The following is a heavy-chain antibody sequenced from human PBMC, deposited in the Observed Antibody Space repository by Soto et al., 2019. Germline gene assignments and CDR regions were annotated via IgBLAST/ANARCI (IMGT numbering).Heavy chain of an antibody. CDR2: INAYNGNT. CDR1: GYTFTSYG. J-gene: IGHJ4*01. V-gene: IGHV1-18*01. Sequence: QVQLVQSGGEVKKPGASVKVSCKSSGYTFTSYGISWVRQAPGQGLERMGWINAYNGNTNYAQKLQVRVTMTTDTSTSTAYMELRSLSSDDTAVYYCARDVGYGLIDYWGHGTLVTVSS. D-gene: IGHD5-18*01. CDR3: ARDVGYGLIDY.